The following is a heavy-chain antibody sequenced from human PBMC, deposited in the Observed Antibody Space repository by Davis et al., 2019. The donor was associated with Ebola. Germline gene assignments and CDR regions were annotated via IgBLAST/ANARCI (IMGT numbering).Heavy chain of an antibody. Sequence: PGGSLRLSCAASGFTFSSYTMHWVRQAPGKGLEWVSYIGTRGDPTVYADSVKGRFTVSRDDANNSLSLLMNSLRDEDTAIYYCVRDYLFALDIWGQGTMVTVSS. CDR1: GFTFSSYT. CDR3: VRDYLFALDI. V-gene: IGHV3-48*02. J-gene: IGHJ3*02. CDR2: IGTRGDPT.